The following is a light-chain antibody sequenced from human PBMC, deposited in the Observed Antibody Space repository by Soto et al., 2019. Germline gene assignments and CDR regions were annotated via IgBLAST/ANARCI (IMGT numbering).Light chain of an antibody. CDR2: GAS. CDR3: QKYGSSPTIT. Sequence: EVVVTQSPGTLSLSPGERATLSCRASQGVSSSYLAWYQQKPGQAPRLLIYGASSRATGIPDRCSGSGSRTDFTLTISRLEPEDFAVYYCQKYGSSPTITYGQGTRLEIK. V-gene: IGKV3-20*01. CDR1: QGVSSSY. J-gene: IGKJ5*01.